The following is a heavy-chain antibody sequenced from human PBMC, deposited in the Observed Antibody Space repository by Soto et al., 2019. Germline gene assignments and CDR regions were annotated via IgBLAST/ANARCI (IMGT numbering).Heavy chain of an antibody. Sequence: QVQLQESGPGLVKPSGTLSLTCAVSGGSISSSNWWSWVRQPPGKGLEWIGEIYHSGSTNYNPSLKSRVTISVDKAKNQFSLKLSSVTAADTAVYYCARGDSADIVGRDNWFDPWGQGTLVTVSS. J-gene: IGHJ5*02. D-gene: IGHD2-15*01. CDR3: ARGDSADIVGRDNWFDP. CDR2: IYHSGST. CDR1: GGSISSSNW. V-gene: IGHV4-4*02.